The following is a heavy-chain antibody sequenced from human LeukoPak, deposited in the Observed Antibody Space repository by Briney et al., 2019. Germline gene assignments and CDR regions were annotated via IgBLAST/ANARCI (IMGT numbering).Heavy chain of an antibody. CDR1: GFTFSSYG. V-gene: IGHV3-33*01. CDR3: ARPYSSGWYFPLYYGMDV. CDR2: IWYDGSNK. J-gene: IGHJ6*04. D-gene: IGHD6-19*01. Sequence: GGSLRLSCAASGFTFSSYGMHWVRQAPGKRLYWVAVIWYDGSNKYYADSVKGRFTISRDNSKNTLYLQMNSLRAEDTAVYYCARPYSSGWYFPLYYGMDVWGKGTTVTVSS.